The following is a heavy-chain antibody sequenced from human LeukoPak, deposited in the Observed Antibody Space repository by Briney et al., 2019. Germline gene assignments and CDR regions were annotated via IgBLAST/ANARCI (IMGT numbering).Heavy chain of an antibody. V-gene: IGHV1-69*04. J-gene: IGHJ4*02. CDR2: IIPILGIA. CDR3: AREGASAY. Sequence: GASVKVSCKASGGTFSSYAISWVRQAPGQGLEWMGRIIPILGIANYAQKFQGRVTMTRDTSTSTVYMELSSLRSEDTAVYYCAREGASAYWGQGTLVTVSS. D-gene: IGHD1-26*01. CDR1: GGTFSSYA.